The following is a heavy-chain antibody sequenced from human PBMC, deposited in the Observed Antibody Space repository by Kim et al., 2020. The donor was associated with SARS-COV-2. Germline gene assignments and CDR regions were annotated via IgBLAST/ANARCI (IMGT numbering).Heavy chain of an antibody. D-gene: IGHD6-13*01. CDR1: GYTFTSYY. CDR3: ARVSGSWYAQYYFDY. V-gene: IGHV1-46*01. J-gene: IGHJ4*02. CDR2: INPSGGST. Sequence: ASVKVSCKASGYTFTSYYMHWVRQAPGQGLEWMGIINPSGGSTSYAQKFQGRVTMTRDTSTSTVYMELSSLRSEDTAVYYCARVSGSWYAQYYFDYWGQGTLVTVSS.